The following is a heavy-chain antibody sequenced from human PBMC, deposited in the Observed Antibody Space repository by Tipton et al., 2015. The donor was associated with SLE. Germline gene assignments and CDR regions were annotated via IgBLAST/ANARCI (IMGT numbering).Heavy chain of an antibody. J-gene: IGHJ4*02. CDR2: INHSGST. CDR1: GGSFSDYY. CDR3: ARVAYSGYEGF. D-gene: IGHD5-12*01. Sequence: TLSLTCAVYGGSFSDYYWSWIRLPPGKGLEWIGGINHSGSTNYNPSLKSRVTISVDTSKNQFSLKLNSVTAADTAVYYCARVAYSGYEGFWGQGTLVTVSS. V-gene: IGHV4-34*01.